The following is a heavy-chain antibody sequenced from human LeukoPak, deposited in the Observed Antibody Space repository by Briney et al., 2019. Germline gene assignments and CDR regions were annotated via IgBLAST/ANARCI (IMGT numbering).Heavy chain of an antibody. CDR1: GGSISGYY. Sequence: SEALSLTCTVSGGSISGYYWSWIRQPPGKGLEWIGYIYYSESTNYNPSLKSRVTTSVDTSKNQFSLKLSSVTAADTAVYYCARQFGELYFDYWGQGTLVTVSS. V-gene: IGHV4-59*08. J-gene: IGHJ4*02. D-gene: IGHD3-10*01. CDR3: ARQFGELYFDY. CDR2: IYYSEST.